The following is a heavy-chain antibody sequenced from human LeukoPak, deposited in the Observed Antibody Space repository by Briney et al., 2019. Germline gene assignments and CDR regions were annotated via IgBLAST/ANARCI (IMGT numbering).Heavy chain of an antibody. Sequence: SETLSLTCTVSGGSIRSNSYNGGWIRQPPGKGLEWIAIIYDSGSTDYNPSLKSRVIISGDTSKNQFSLNLSSVTAADTAVYYCATMTETVMALSFDYWGQGTLVTVSS. CDR3: ATMTETVMALSFDY. V-gene: IGHV4-39*01. J-gene: IGHJ4*02. D-gene: IGHD5-18*01. CDR1: GGSIRSNSYN. CDR2: IYDSGST.